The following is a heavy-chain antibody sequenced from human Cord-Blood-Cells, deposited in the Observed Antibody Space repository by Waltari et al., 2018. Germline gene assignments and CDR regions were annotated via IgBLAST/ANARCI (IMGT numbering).Heavy chain of an antibody. CDR1: GGTFSSYA. CDR3: ARDSRYCSSTSCYWFDP. Sequence: QVQLVQSGAEVKKPGSSVKVSCKASGGTFSSYAISWLRQAPGQGLEWMGGIIPIFGTANYAQKFQGRVTITADESTSTAYMELSSLRSEDTAVYYCARDSRYCSSTSCYWFDPWGQGTLVTVSS. D-gene: IGHD2-2*01. CDR2: IIPIFGTA. V-gene: IGHV1-69*12. J-gene: IGHJ5*02.